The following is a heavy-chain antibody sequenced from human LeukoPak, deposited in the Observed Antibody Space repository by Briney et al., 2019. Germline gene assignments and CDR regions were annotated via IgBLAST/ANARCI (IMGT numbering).Heavy chain of an antibody. CDR3: ARDLSY. D-gene: IGHD3-16*02. J-gene: IGHJ4*02. CDR1: GFTFSSYW. Sequence: GGSLRLSCAASGFTFSSYWMSWVCRAPGKGLEWVANIKQDGSENYYVDSVKGRFTVSRDNAKSSLYLQMNSLRAEDTALYYCARDLSYWGQGTLVTVSS. CDR2: IKQDGSEN. V-gene: IGHV3-7*01.